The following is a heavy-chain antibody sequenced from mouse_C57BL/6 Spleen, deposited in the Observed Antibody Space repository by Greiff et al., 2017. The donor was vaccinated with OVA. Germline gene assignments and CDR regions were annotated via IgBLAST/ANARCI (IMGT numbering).Heavy chain of an antibody. CDR2: IDPSDSYT. J-gene: IGHJ2*01. CDR3: AKGTGTLWFDY. D-gene: IGHD4-1*01. CDR1: GYTFTSYW. V-gene: IGHV1-59*01. Sequence: VQLQQPGAELVRPGTSVKLSCKASGYTFTSYWMHWVKQRPGQGLEWIGVIDPSDSYTNYNQKFKGKATLTVDTSSSTAYMQLSSLTSEDSAVYYCAKGTGTLWFDYWGQGTTLTVSS.